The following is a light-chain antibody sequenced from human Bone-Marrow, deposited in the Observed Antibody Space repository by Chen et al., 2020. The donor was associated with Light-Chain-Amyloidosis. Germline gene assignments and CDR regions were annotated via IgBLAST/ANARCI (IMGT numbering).Light chain of an antibody. CDR2: WAS. V-gene: IGKV4-1*01. Sequence: DIVMTQSPDSLAVSLGERATIKCKSSQSVLHSYINKNFVTWFQQKPGQPPKLLIYWASTRQSGVPDRFSGSGSGTDFTLTISSLQAEDVAVYYCQQYYATPRTFGQGIKVEIK. CDR3: QQYYATPRT. J-gene: IGKJ1*01. CDR1: QSVLHSYINKNF.